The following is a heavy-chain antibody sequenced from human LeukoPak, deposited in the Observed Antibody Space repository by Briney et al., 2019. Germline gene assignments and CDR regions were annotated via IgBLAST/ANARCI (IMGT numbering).Heavy chain of an antibody. D-gene: IGHD3-16*01. J-gene: IGHJ3*02. V-gene: IGHV3-7*01. CDR2: IKQDGSEK. CDR3: ARDKGGSRNALDI. Sequence: PGGCLRLSCAASGFTFSNYWMSSVRHAPGKGLEYVANIKQDGSEKYYVDSVRGRFTISRDNAKNSLYLQMNSLTTEDTAVYYCARDKGGSRNALDIWGQGTLVTVSS. CDR1: GFTFSNYW.